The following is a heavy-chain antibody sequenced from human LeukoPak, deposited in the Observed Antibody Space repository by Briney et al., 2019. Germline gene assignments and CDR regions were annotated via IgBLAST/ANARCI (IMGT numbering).Heavy chain of an antibody. D-gene: IGHD6-13*01. V-gene: IGHV1-69*05. Sequence: SVKVSCKASGGTFSSYAISWVRQAPGQGLEWMGGIIPIFGTANYAQKFQGRVTITTDESTGTAYMELSSLRSGDTAVYYCARDREAGSSWTFDYWGQGTLVTVSS. CDR1: GGTFSSYA. J-gene: IGHJ4*02. CDR2: IIPIFGTA. CDR3: ARDREAGSSWTFDY.